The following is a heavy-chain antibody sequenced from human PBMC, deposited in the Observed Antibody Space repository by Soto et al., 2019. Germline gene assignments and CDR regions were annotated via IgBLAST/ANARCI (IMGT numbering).Heavy chain of an antibody. Sequence: EVQLLESGGSLVQPGGSLRLSCAASGFSLSSYAMTWVRQAPGKGLEWVSVITASGEKLYYADSVKGRFTVSRDNSKNTLYLQMHSLRGDDTAVYYCARDCSSSSCCVWAYWGQGTLVTVSS. D-gene: IGHD2-2*01. CDR2: ITASGEKL. CDR1: GFSLSSYA. V-gene: IGHV3-23*01. J-gene: IGHJ4*02. CDR3: ARDCSSSSCCVWAY.